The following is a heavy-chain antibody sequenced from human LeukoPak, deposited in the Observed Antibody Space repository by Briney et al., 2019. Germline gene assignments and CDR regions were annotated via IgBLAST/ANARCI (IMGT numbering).Heavy chain of an antibody. V-gene: IGHV3-23*01. CDR3: AKDLSYGSGIDY. CDR1: GLTFSSYA. D-gene: IGHD3-10*01. Sequence: PGGXLRLSCAASGLTFSSYAMSWVRQAPGKGLEGVSAISGSGGSTYYADSVKGRFTISRDNSKNTLYLQMNSLRAEDTAVYYCAKDLSYGSGIDYWGQGTLVTVSS. J-gene: IGHJ4*02. CDR2: ISGSGGST.